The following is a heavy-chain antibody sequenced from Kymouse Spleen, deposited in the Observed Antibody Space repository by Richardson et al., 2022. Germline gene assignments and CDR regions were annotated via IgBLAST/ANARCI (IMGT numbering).Heavy chain of an antibody. CDR3: ARGGDYFDY. D-gene: IGHD4-17*01,IGHD4-23*01. J-gene: IGHJ4*02. CDR2: IYYSGST. V-gene: IGHV4-61*01. CDR1: GGSVSSGSYY. Sequence: QVQLQESGPGLVKPSETLSLTCTVSGGSVSSGSYYWSWIRQPPGKGLEWIGYIYYSGSTNYNPSLKSRVTISVDTSKNQFSLKLSSVTAADTAVYYCARGGDYFDYWGQGTLVTVSS.